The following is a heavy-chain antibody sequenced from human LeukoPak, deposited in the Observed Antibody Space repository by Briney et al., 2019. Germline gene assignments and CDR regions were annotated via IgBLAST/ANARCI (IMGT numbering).Heavy chain of an antibody. Sequence: GASVKVSCKASGYTFTDYDIHRVRQAPGQRLEWMGWISGGGGTGIYSQNFQDRVTITWDTSATTAYMELNSLRSEDTAVYYCARVLWFGHLYNWFDPWGQGTLVTASS. CDR2: ISGGGGTG. CDR3: ARVLWFGHLYNWFDP. D-gene: IGHD3-10*01. J-gene: IGHJ5*02. CDR1: GYTFTDYD. V-gene: IGHV1-3*01.